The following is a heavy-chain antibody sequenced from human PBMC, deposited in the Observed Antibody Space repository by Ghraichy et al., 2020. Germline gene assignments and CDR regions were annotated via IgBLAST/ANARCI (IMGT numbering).Heavy chain of an antibody. J-gene: IGHJ4*02. D-gene: IGHD3-3*01. Sequence: GALRLSCAASGFTFSSYAMSWVRQAPGKGLEWVSAISGSGGSTYYADSVKGRFTISRDNSKNTLYLQMNSLRAEDTAVYYCAKDWRGAYYDFWSGYPEVGPFDYWGQGTLVTVSS. CDR2: ISGSGGST. CDR1: GFTFSSYA. CDR3: AKDWRGAYYDFWSGYPEVGPFDY. V-gene: IGHV3-23*01.